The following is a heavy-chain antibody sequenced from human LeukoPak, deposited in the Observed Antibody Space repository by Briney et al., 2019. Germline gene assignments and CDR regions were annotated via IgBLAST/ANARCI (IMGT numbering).Heavy chain of an antibody. CDR2: IIPIFGTA. CDR1: GGTFSSYA. V-gene: IGHV1-69*05. CDR3: ARETITMIVVVKEGDAFDI. D-gene: IGHD3-22*01. J-gene: IGHJ3*02. Sequence: ASVKVSCKASGGTFSSYAISWVRQAPGQGLEWMGGIIPIFGTASYAQKFQGGVTMTRDTSTSTVYMELSSLRSEDTAVYYCARETITMIVVVKEGDAFDIWGQGTMVTVSS.